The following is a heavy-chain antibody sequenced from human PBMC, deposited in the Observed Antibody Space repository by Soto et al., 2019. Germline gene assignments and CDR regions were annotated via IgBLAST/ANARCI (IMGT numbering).Heavy chain of an antibody. J-gene: IGHJ6*02. Sequence: SETQSLTCTVSGGSIISYYWSLIRQPPGKGLELIGSIYYSGSTYYNPSLKSRVTISVDTSKNQFSLKLSSVTAADTAVYYCARHIRGNSCMDVWGQGTTVTVSS. D-gene: IGHD2-21*01. CDR1: GGSIISYY. CDR3: ARHIRGNSCMDV. CDR2: IYYSGST. V-gene: IGHV4-39*01.